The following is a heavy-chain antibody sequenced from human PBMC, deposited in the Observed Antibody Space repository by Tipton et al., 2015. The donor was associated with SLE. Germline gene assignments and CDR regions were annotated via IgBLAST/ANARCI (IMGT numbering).Heavy chain of an antibody. CDR1: GGSFSGYY. V-gene: IGHV4-34*01. J-gene: IGHJ5*02. D-gene: IGHD6-19*01. CDR3: ARGGIAVAITNWFDP. Sequence: TLSLTCAVYGGSFSGYYWTWIRQPPGKGLDWIGEINHSGSTNYNPSLKSRVTISIDTSKNQFSLKMGSVTAADTAVYYCARGGIAVAITNWFDPWGQGTLVTVSS. CDR2: INHSGST.